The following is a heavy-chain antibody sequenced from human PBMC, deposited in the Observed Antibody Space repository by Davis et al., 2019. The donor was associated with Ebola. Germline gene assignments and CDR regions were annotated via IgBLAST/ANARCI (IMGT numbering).Heavy chain of an antibody. Sequence: SVKVSCKASGGTFSSHAISWVRQAPGQGFEWMGGIIPIFGTANYAQKFQGRVTITADESTSTAYMELSSLRSEDTAVYCCARAHHQEMATVTYFDYWGQGTLVTVSS. CDR3: ARAHHQEMATVTYFDY. CDR1: GGTFSSHA. D-gene: IGHD5-24*01. J-gene: IGHJ4*02. V-gene: IGHV1-69*13. CDR2: IIPIFGTA.